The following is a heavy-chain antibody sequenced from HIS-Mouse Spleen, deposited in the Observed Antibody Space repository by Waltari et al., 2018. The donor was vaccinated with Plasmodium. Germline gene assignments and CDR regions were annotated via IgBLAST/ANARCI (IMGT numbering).Heavy chain of an antibody. CDR1: GYTFTGYY. V-gene: IGHV1-2*02. CDR2: INPNSGGT. J-gene: IGHJ4*02. D-gene: IGHD6-13*01. Sequence: VQLVESGGGLVQPGDSVRVSCKASGYTFTGYYMHWVRQAPGQGLEWMGWINPNSGGTNYAQKFQGRVTMTRDTSISTAYMELSRLRSDDTAVYYCARDLAAAGHFDYWGQGTLVTVSS. CDR3: ARDLAAAGHFDY.